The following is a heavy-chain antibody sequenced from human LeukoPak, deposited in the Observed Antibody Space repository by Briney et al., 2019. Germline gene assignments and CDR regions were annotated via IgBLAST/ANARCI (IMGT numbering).Heavy chain of an antibody. V-gene: IGHV1-69*04. J-gene: IGHJ4*02. CDR2: IIPILDLA. CDR3: ATPSRTEDGDYGVC. CDR1: GVVFSNFA. Sequence: SVKVSCKASGVVFSNFAFNWVRQAPGQGLEWMGRIIPILDLAHFTQKFQGRLTITADKSTNTGYMVLSSLTAEDTAVYYCATPSRTEDGDYGVCWGQGTLVTVSS. D-gene: IGHD4-17*01.